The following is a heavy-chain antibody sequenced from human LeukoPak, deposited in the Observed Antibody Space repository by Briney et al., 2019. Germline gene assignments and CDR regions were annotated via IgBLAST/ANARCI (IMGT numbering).Heavy chain of an antibody. V-gene: IGHV1-2*02. Sequence: ASVKVSCKASGYTFTGYYMHWVRQAPGQGLEWMGWINPNSGGTNYAQKFQGRVTITRDTSISTAYMELSRLRSDDTAVYYCAREVSSSWNYYYYYMDVWGKGTTVTVSS. CDR2: INPNSGGT. CDR3: AREVSSSWNYYYYYMDV. CDR1: GYTFTGYY. J-gene: IGHJ6*03. D-gene: IGHD6-13*01.